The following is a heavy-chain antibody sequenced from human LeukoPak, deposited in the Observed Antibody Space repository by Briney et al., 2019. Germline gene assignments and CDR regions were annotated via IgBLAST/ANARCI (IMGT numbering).Heavy chain of an antibody. J-gene: IGHJ4*02. V-gene: IGHV3-23*01. CDR2: ISGSGGST. D-gene: IGHD6-19*01. CDR3: AKDPGYSSGWYYVY. Sequence: GGSLRLSCAASGFTFSSYAMSWVRQAPGKGLEWVSAISGSGGSTYYADSVKGRFTISRDNSKNTLYLQMNSLRAEDTAVYYCAKDPGYSSGWYYVYWGQGTPVTVSS. CDR1: GFTFSSYA.